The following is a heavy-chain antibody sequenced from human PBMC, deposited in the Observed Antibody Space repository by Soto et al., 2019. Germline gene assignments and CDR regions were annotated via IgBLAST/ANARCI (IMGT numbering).Heavy chain of an antibody. CDR3: ARERGRNFDY. V-gene: IGHV4-4*02. Sequence: SETLSLTCAVSGVSISSGNWWTWVRQTPQRGLEYIGEIFHDGTANYYPSFERRVAISVDTSKNQFSLKLSSVTAADTAVYYCARERGRNFDYWGQGTLVTVSS. J-gene: IGHJ4*02. D-gene: IGHD5-12*01. CDR1: GVSISSGNW. CDR2: IFHDGTA.